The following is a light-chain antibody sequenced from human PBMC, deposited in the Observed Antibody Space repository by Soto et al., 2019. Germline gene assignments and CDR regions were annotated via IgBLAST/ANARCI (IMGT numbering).Light chain of an antibody. CDR3: QQHNNWPLT. V-gene: IGKV3-15*01. CDR2: GAS. Sequence: IVMTQSPATLSVSPGERATLSCRASQSVSSNLAWYQQKPGQAPRLLIYGASTRATGIPARFSGSGSGTEFTLTISSLQSEDFAVYYCQQHNNWPLTFGQGTRLEIK. J-gene: IGKJ5*01. CDR1: QSVSSN.